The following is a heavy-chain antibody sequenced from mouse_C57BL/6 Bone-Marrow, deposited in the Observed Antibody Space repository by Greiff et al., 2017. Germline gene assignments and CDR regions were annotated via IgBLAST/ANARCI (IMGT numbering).Heavy chain of an antibody. CDR1: GFNIKDDY. Sequence: VQLQQSGAELVRPGASVKLSCTASGFNIKDDYMHWVKQRPEQGLEWIGWIDPENGDTEYASKFQGKATITADTSSNTAYLQLSSLTSEDTAVYYCTTDGNPYYFDYWGQGTTLTVSS. CDR3: TTDGNPYYFDY. CDR2: IDPENGDT. J-gene: IGHJ2*01. V-gene: IGHV14-4*01. D-gene: IGHD2-1*01.